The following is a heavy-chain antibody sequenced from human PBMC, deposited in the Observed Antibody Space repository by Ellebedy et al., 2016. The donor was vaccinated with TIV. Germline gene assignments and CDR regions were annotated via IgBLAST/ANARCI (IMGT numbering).Heavy chain of an antibody. CDR1: GYTFTSNY. D-gene: IGHD3-22*01. Sequence: AASVQVSCKASGYTFTSNYMHWVRQAPGQGLEWMGIINPSGGSTSYAQKFQGRVTVTRETATSTVYMELNSLRSEDTAVYHCARGGDRSGYLFDYWGQGTLVTVSS. V-gene: IGHV1-46*01. J-gene: IGHJ4*02. CDR2: INPSGGST. CDR3: ARGGDRSGYLFDY.